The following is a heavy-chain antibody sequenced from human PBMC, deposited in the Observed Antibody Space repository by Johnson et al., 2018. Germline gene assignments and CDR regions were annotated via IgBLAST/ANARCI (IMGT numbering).Heavy chain of an antibody. CDR3: AASRFLEWQFRAFDI. J-gene: IGHJ3*02. V-gene: IGHV3-21*01. CDR1: GFTVSSNY. D-gene: IGHD3-3*01. CDR2: ISYSNSFV. Sequence: VQLVESGGGLVQPGGSPRLSCAASGFTVSSNYMTWVRQAPGKGLEWVSSISYSNSFVYYTDSVKGRFTISRDNAKNSLSLQMNSLRAEDTAVYYCAASRFLEWQFRAFDIWGQGTMVTVSS.